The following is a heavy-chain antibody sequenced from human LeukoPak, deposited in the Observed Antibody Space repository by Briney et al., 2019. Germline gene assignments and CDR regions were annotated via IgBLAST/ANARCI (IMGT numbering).Heavy chain of an antibody. V-gene: IGHV3-21*01. CDR3: ARDLLPDDAFDI. J-gene: IGHJ3*02. Sequence: GGSPRLSCAASGFTFSSYSMNWVRQAPGKGLEWVSSISSSSSYIYYADSVKGRFTISRDNAKNSLYLQMNSLRAEDTAVYYCARDLLPDDAFDIWGQGTMVTVSS. CDR1: GFTFSSYS. CDR2: ISSSSSYI.